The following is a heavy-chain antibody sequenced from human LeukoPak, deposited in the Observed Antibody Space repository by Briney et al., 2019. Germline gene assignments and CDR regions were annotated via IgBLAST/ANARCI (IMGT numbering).Heavy chain of an antibody. CDR3: ARADEVVPAGPAFDI. CDR1: GGSISRGNYY. CDR2: IYTSGST. V-gene: IGHV4-61*02. Sequence: SETLSLTCTVSGGSISRGNYYWSWIRQPAGKGLEWIGRIYTSGSTNYNPSLKSRVTISVDTSKNQFSLKLSSVTAADTAVYYCARADEVVPAGPAFDIWGQGTMVTVSS. D-gene: IGHD2-2*01. J-gene: IGHJ3*02.